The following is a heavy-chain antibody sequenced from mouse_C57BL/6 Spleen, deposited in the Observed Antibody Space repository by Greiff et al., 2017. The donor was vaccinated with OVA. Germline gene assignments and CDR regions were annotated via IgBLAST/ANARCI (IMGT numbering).Heavy chain of an antibody. CDR2: IWSGGST. J-gene: IGHJ3*01. CDR1: GFSLTSYG. CDR3: ARTGFAY. Sequence: QVQLKESGPGLVQPSQSLSITCTVSGFSLTSYGVHWVRQFPGKGLEWLGVIWSGGSTDYNAAFISRLSISKDNSKSQVFFKMNSLQADDTAIYYCARTGFAYWGQGTLVTVSA. V-gene: IGHV2-2*01.